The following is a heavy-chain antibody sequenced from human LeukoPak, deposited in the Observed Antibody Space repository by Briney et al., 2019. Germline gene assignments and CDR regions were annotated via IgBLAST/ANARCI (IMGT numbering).Heavy chain of an antibody. D-gene: IGHD2-15*01. CDR2: INPNSGDT. Sequence: ASVKVSCEASGYTFTAYYVHWVRQAPGQGLEWMGWINPNSGDTKYAQNFQGRVTMTRDTSITTAYMDLSSLRSDDSAVYFCARYFSGFDAFDIWGQGTMVTVSS. J-gene: IGHJ3*02. CDR3: ARYFSGFDAFDI. V-gene: IGHV1-2*02. CDR1: GYTFTAYY.